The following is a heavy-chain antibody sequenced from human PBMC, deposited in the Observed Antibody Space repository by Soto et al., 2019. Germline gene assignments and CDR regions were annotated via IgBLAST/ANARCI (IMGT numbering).Heavy chain of an antibody. CDR1: GFTFSSYG. D-gene: IGHD3-22*01. CDR3: ANSVLGSSGYYVPIQVFDAFDI. Sequence: GGSLRLSCAASGFTFSSYGMHWVRQAPGKGLEWVAVISYDGSNKYYADSVKGRFTISRDNSKNTLYLQMNSLRAEDTAVYYCANSVLGSSGYYVPIQVFDAFDIWGQGTMVTVSS. CDR2: ISYDGSNK. V-gene: IGHV3-30*18. J-gene: IGHJ3*02.